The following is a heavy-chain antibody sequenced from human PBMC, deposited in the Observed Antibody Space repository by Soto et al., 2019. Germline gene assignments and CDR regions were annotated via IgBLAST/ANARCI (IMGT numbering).Heavy chain of an antibody. Sequence: QVQLVESGGGVVQPGRSLRLSCAASGFTFSSYGMHWVRQAPGKGLEWVAVIWYDGSNKYYADSVKGRFTISRDNSKNTLYLQMNSLRAEDTAVYYCARTGIAAAPDYWGQGTLVTVSS. D-gene: IGHD6-13*01. CDR2: IWYDGSNK. J-gene: IGHJ4*02. V-gene: IGHV3-33*01. CDR3: ARTGIAAAPDY. CDR1: GFTFSSYG.